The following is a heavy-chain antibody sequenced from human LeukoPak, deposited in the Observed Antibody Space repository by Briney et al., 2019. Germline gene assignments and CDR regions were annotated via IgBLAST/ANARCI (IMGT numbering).Heavy chain of an antibody. Sequence: SETLSLTCTVSGGSISSSSYYWGWIRQPPGKGLEWIGSIYYSGSTYYNPSLKSRVTISVDTPKNQFSLKLSSVTAADTAVYYCARSRGYYDFWSGYSVLDYWGQGTLVTVSS. D-gene: IGHD3-3*01. V-gene: IGHV4-39*07. J-gene: IGHJ4*02. CDR3: ARSRGYYDFWSGYSVLDY. CDR1: GGSISSSSYY. CDR2: IYYSGST.